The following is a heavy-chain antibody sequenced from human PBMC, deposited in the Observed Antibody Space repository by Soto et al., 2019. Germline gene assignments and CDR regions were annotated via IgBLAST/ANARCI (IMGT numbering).Heavy chain of an antibody. D-gene: IGHD3-10*01. CDR2: IIPIFGTA. V-gene: IGHV1-69*06. J-gene: IGHJ5*02. CDR3: ASLAGSKPFHYYGSGSYRRWLYP. CDR1: GGTFSSYA. Sequence: AVKVSCKASGGTFSSYAISWVRQAPGQGLEWMGGIIPIFGTANYAQKFQGRVTITADKSTSTAYMELSSLRSEDTAVYYCASLAGSKPFHYYGSGSYRRWLYPWG.